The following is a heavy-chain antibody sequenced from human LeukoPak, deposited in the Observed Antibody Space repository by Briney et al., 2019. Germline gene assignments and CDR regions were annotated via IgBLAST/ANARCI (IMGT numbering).Heavy chain of an antibody. D-gene: IGHD5/OR15-5a*01. CDR1: GDTFSSNSAA. J-gene: IGHJ4*02. CDR2: TYYRSKWYN. CDR3: ARDKGRYGVYDY. Sequence: SQTLSLTCAISGDTFSSNSAAWNWLRQSPSRGLEWLVRTYYRSKWYNDYAGSVKSRITINPDTSKNQFSLQLNSVTPEDTAVYYCARDKGRYGVYDYWGQGTLVTVSS. V-gene: IGHV6-1*01.